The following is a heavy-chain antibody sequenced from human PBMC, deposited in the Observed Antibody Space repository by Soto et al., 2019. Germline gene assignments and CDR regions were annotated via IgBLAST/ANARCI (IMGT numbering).Heavy chain of an antibody. CDR3: ASWEDGIADY. CDR2: IYYSGST. CDR1: GGSISSGGYY. J-gene: IGHJ4*02. V-gene: IGHV4-31*03. D-gene: IGHD6-13*01. Sequence: SETLSLTCTVSGGSISSGGYYWSWIRQHPGKGLEWIGYIYYSGSTYYNPSLKSRVTISVDTSKNQFSLKLSSVTAADTAVYYCASWEDGIADYWGQGTLVTSPQ.